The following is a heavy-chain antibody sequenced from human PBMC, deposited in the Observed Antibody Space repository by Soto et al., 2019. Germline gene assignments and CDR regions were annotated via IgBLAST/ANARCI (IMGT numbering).Heavy chain of an antibody. J-gene: IGHJ3*02. V-gene: IGHV3-74*01. CDR2: IHTDGITT. Sequence: EVQLVESGGGLVQPGGSRRLPGAASGFTFGESWMNWVRQAQGKGLVWVSRIHTDGITTIYADSVKGRFTISRDNAKNTLFLQLNSLRAEDTAMYYCARSTSGAFDIWGQGTLVTVSS. D-gene: IGHD3-10*01. CDR3: ARSTSGAFDI. CDR1: GFTFGESW.